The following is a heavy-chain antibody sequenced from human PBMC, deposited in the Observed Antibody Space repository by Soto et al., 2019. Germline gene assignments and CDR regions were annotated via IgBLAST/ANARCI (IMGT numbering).Heavy chain of an antibody. CDR2: IWYDRSNK. D-gene: IGHD4-4*01. Sequence: PGVSLRLSCAASGFTFSSYGMHWVRQAPGKGLEWVAVIWYDRSNKYYADSVKGRFTISRDNSKNTLYLQMNSLRAEDTAVYYCARDIGVTTVPTGVNYYYYGMDVWGQGTTVTVSS. CDR1: GFTFSSYG. CDR3: ARDIGVTTVPTGVNYYYYGMDV. J-gene: IGHJ6*02. V-gene: IGHV3-33*01.